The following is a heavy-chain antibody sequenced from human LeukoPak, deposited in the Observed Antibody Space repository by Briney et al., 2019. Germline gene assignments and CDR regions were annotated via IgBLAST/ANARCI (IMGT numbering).Heavy chain of an antibody. CDR3: ARGGGILTSYYYYMDV. CDR2: INHSGSS. V-gene: IGHV4-34*01. J-gene: IGHJ6*03. CDR1: GGSFSGYY. Sequence: SETLSLTCAVYGGSFSGYYWSWIRQPPGKGLEWIGEINHSGSSDYNPSLKSRVTISVDTSKNQFSLKLSSVTAADTAVYYCARGGGILTSYYYYMDVWGKGTTVTVPS. D-gene: IGHD4-23*01.